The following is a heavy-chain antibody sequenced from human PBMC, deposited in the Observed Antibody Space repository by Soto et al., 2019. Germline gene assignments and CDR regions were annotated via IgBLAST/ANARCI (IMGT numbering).Heavy chain of an antibody. Sequence: HPGGSLRLPCAGSGFTPTTAPLSWVRQPPGKGLEWVTTLSGTASRTYYVDSVKGRFFISRDNSKNTVTLQTNNLTPDGTAGYYCASSFRYFDNWGQGNRGTVSS. V-gene: IGHV3-23*01. D-gene: IGHD1-20*01. CDR3: ASSFRYFDN. J-gene: IGHJ4*02. CDR2: LSGTASRT. CDR1: GFTPTTAP.